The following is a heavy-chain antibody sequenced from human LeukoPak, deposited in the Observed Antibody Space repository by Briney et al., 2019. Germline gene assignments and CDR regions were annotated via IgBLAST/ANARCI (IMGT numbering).Heavy chain of an antibody. V-gene: IGHV4-59*01. D-gene: IGHD3-9*01. CDR2: IYYSGST. Sequence: SETLSLTCTVSGGSISSYYWSWIRQPPGKGLEWIGYIYYSGSTNYNPSLKSRVTISVDTSKNQFSLKLSSVTAADTAVYYCARESGYYDIAWGAWAFDIWGQGTMVTVSS. J-gene: IGHJ3*02. CDR1: GGSISSYY. CDR3: ARESGYYDIAWGAWAFDI.